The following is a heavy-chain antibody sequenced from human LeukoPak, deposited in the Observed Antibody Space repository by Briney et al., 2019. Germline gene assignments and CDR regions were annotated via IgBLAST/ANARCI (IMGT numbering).Heavy chain of an antibody. V-gene: IGHV1-69*06. J-gene: IGHJ5*02. CDR3: ARTPYGDYQYNWFDP. D-gene: IGHD4-17*01. CDR1: GGTFSIYA. Sequence: SVKVSFKASGGTFSIYAISWVRQVPGQGLEWMGGIIPIFGTANYAQKFQGRVTITADKSTSTAYMELSSLRSEDTAVYYCARTPYGDYQYNWFDPWGQGTLVTVSS. CDR2: IIPIFGTA.